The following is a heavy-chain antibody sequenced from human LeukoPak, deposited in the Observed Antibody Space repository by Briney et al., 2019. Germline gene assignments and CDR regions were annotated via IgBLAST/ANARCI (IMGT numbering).Heavy chain of an antibody. CDR1: GGSISSYY. D-gene: IGHD6-19*01. V-gene: IGHV4-59*01. CDR3: ARDVRKWAAVAGTVEYYYYGMDV. Sequence: SETLSLTCTVSGGSISSYYWSWIRQPPGKGLEWIGYIYYSGSTNYNPSLKSRVTISVDTSKNQFSLKLSSVTAADTAVYYCARDVRKWAAVAGTVEYYYYGMDVWGQGTTVTVSS. CDR2: IYYSGST. J-gene: IGHJ6*02.